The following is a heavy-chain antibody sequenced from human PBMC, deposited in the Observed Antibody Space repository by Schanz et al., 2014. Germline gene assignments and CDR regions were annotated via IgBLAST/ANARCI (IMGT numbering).Heavy chain of an antibody. Sequence: QVQLVQSGAEVKKPGASVKVSCKASGYTFSSYGITWVRQAPGQGLEWMGTIIPILDITNYAQKFQGRVTITADTSTTTAYMELSGLRSEDTAVYYCARDGGEVVRGVIEGVNHYYYGMDVWGQGTTVTVSS. CDR2: IIPILDIT. D-gene: IGHD3-10*01. CDR3: ARDGGEVVRGVIEGVNHYYYGMDV. J-gene: IGHJ6*02. V-gene: IGHV1-69*04. CDR1: GYTFSSYG.